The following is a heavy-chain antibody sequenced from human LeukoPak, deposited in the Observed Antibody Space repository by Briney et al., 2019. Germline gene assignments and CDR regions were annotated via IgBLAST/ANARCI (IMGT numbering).Heavy chain of an antibody. V-gene: IGHV3-23*01. J-gene: IGHJ4*02. Sequence: GGSLRLSCAASGFTFSSYAMSWVRQAPGKGLEWVSVISGNGVSTIYADSVKGRFTISRDNSKNTLFLQMNSLRAEDTAVYYCARDPWGGFDYWGQGTLVTVSS. CDR3: ARDPWGGFDY. CDR1: GFTFSSYA. D-gene: IGHD7-27*01. CDR2: ISGNGVST.